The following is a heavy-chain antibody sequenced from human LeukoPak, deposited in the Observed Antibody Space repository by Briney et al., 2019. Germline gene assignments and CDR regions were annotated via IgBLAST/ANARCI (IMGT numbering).Heavy chain of an antibody. Sequence: SVKVSCKASGGTFSSYAISWVRQAPGQGLEWMGGIIPIFGTANYAQKFQGRVTITTDESTSTAYMELSSLRSEDTAVYYCASSTYSSGWYLKDNWFDPWGQGTLVTVS. V-gene: IGHV1-69*05. CDR2: IIPIFGTA. J-gene: IGHJ5*02. CDR1: GGTFSSYA. D-gene: IGHD6-19*01. CDR3: ASSTYSSGWYLKDNWFDP.